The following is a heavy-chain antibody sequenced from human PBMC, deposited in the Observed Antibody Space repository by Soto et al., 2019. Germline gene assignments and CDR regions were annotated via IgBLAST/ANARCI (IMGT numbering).Heavy chain of an antibody. V-gene: IGHV1-69*01. D-gene: IGHD1-26*01. CDR1: GGTFSSLT. J-gene: IGHJ6*02. Sequence: QVQLVQSGAEVKKPGSSVKVSCKASGGTFSSLTISWVRQAPGQGLEWMGGIIPIYGTANYAQKFQGRVTITADAYTRTAYMELSSLRSEDTAVYYCAKDRRADWESYYYYAMDVWGQGTTVTVSS. CDR3: AKDRRADWESYYYYAMDV. CDR2: IIPIYGTA.